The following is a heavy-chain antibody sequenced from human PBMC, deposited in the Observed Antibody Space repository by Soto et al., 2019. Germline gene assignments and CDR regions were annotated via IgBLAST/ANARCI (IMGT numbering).Heavy chain of an antibody. CDR2: ISGIGDNT. CDR1: GFIFGNYA. V-gene: IGHV3-23*01. CDR3: AKEHRVITSGDTFDI. D-gene: IGHD3-3*01. J-gene: IGHJ3*02. Sequence: EVQLLESGGGLIQPGGSLRLSCAVSGFIFGNYAMSWVRQAPGKGLEWVSAISGIGDNTYYADSVRGRFTISRDNPKNALYLRMNNLRVEDTAVYYCAKEHRVITSGDTFDIWGQGTMVTVSS.